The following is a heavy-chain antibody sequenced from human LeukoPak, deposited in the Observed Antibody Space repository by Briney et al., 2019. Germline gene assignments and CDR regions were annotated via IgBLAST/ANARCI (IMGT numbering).Heavy chain of an antibody. J-gene: IGHJ4*02. CDR2: IYVDGTT. CDR1: GFNVNGIF. CDR3: AKEGRRPNTDRFGIDY. V-gene: IGHV3-66*01. D-gene: IGHD3-16*01. Sequence: GGSLRLSCAVSGFNVNGIFMTWFRQAPGKGPEWVSVIYVDGTTLYSDSVRGRFTVTRDDSGNTLYLQLNSLRAEDTAVYYCAKEGRRPNTDRFGIDYWGQGTLVTVTS.